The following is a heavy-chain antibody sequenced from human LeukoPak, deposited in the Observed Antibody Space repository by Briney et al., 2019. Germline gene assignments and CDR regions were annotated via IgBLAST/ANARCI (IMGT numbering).Heavy chain of an antibody. CDR3: AKKSYYYDSSGYYSNWYFDL. CDR1: GYTFTSYD. CDR2: MNPNSGNT. Sequence: ASVKVSCKVYGYTFTSYDINWVRQATGQGLEWMGWMNPNSGNTGYAQKIQGRVTITRNTSISTAFMELSSLRSEHTAVYYCAKKSYYYDSSGYYSNWYFDLWGRGTLVTVSS. J-gene: IGHJ2*01. V-gene: IGHV1-8*01. D-gene: IGHD3-22*01.